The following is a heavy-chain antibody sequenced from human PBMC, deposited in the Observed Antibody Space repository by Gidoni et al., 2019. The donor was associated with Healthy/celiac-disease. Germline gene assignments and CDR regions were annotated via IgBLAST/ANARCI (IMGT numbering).Heavy chain of an antibody. D-gene: IGHD3-10*01. J-gene: IGHJ6*02. Sequence: GFTFSSYDLPGVRQATGKGLEWVSAIGTAGDTYYPGSVKGRFTISRENAKNSLYLQMNSLRAGDTAVYYCARMGGGSRGGYYYYYGMDVWGQGTTVTVSS. CDR1: GFTFSSYD. CDR3: ARMGGGSRGGYYYYYGMDV. V-gene: IGHV3-13*01. CDR2: IGTAGDT.